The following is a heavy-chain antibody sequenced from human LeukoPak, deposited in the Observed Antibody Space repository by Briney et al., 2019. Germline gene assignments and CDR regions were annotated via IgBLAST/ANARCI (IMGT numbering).Heavy chain of an antibody. CDR2: IIHNGVGT. CDR1: GFPFMSYA. D-gene: IGHD4-17*01. Sequence: PGGSLRLSCPAPGFPFMSYAMHWVRRAPGKGLEYVSAIIHNGVGTYYANSVKDRLTISRDNSKNTLYLQMGSLRAEDLAVYYCAREIYGDSDTYYFDYWGQGTLVTVSS. J-gene: IGHJ4*02. V-gene: IGHV3-64*01. CDR3: AREIYGDSDTYYFDY.